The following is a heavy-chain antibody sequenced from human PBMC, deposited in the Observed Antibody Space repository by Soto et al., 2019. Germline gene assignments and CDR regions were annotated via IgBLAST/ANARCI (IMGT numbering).Heavy chain of an antibody. D-gene: IGHD2-21*01. J-gene: IGHJ5*02. Sequence: SVKVSCKASGGTFNTYTISWVRQAPGQGLEWMGRIIPIVDLTNYAQKFQGRVRFTADKSTSTIYMELSTLRPEDTAVYYCARDGVEMATLTDWFDPWGQGTLVTVSS. CDR3: ARDGVEMATLTDWFDP. CDR1: GGTFNTYT. V-gene: IGHV1-69*04. CDR2: IIPIVDLT.